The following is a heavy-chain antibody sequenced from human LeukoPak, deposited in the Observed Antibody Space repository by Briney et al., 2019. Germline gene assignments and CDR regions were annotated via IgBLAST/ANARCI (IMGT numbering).Heavy chain of an antibody. Sequence: PGGSLRLSCVASGFIFSSYGMNWVRQAPGKGLEWVSYISSTSSFIYYADSVKGRFTISRDNAKKALYLQVNNLRAEDTAVYYCARGPSSNWSGLDFWGQGTLLTVSS. V-gene: IGHV3-21*05. CDR2: ISSTSSFI. D-gene: IGHD6-13*01. CDR1: GFIFSSYG. J-gene: IGHJ4*02. CDR3: ARGPSSNWSGLDF.